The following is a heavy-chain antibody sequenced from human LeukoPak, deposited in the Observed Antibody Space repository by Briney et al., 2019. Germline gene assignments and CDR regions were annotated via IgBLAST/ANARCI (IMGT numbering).Heavy chain of an antibody. J-gene: IGHJ6*02. CDR3: ATDARRGSGWGYYYYYYGMDV. CDR1: GITFSSYA. V-gene: IGHV3-23*01. D-gene: IGHD5-12*01. Sequence: GSLRLSCAASGITFSSYAMSWVRQAPGKGLEWVSAISGSGGSTYYADSVKGRFTISRDNSKNTLYLQMNSLRAEDTAVYYCATDARRGSGWGYYYYYYGMDVWGQGTTVTVSS. CDR2: ISGSGGST.